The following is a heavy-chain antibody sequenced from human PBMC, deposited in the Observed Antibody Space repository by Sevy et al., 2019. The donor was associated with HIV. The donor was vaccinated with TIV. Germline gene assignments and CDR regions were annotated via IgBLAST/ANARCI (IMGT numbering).Heavy chain of an antibody. CDR3: ATSRDYYERSGSNFDV. CDR2: FDPEDGET. V-gene: IGHV1-24*01. CDR1: GYTLTELS. J-gene: IGHJ4*02. Sequence: ASVKVSCKVSGYTLTELSMHWVRQAPGKGLEWMGSFDPEDGETIYAQKFQGRVTMTDDKSKDKAYMELSSLRSEDTAVYYCATSRDYYERSGSNFDVWGQGTLVTVSS. D-gene: IGHD3-22*01.